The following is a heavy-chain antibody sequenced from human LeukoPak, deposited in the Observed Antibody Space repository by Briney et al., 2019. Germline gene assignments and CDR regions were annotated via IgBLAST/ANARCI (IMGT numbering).Heavy chain of an antibody. D-gene: IGHD3-22*01. CDR3: ARGGDSSGNYRVY. V-gene: IGHV3-74*01. Sequence: PGGSLRLSCAASGFTFSTYCMHWVRQAPGKGPMWVSRICPDGTVTNYADSVKARSIISRDNAKNTLYLQMNSLRAEDTAVYYCARGGDSSGNYRVYWGQGTLVTVSS. J-gene: IGHJ4*02. CDR1: GFTFSTYC. CDR2: ICPDGTVT.